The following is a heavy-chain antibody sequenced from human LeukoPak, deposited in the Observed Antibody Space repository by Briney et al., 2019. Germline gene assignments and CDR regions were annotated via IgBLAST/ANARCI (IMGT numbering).Heavy chain of an antibody. V-gene: IGHV5-51*01. CDR1: GYSFTSYW. CDR2: IYPGDSDT. D-gene: IGHD1-14*01. CDR3: ARRGSEWNWNHDGVDAFDI. Sequence: GESLKISCKGSGYSFTSYWIGWVRQMPGKGLEWMGIIYPGDSDTRYSPSFQGQVTISADKSISTAYLQWSSLKASDTAMYYCARRGSEWNWNHDGVDAFDIWGQGTMVTVSS. J-gene: IGHJ3*02.